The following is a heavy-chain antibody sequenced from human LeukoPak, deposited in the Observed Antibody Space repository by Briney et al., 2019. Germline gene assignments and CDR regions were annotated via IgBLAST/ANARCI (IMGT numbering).Heavy chain of an antibody. J-gene: IGHJ4*02. CDR1: GYTFTSYG. CDR3: ARVATDPQQEYYFDY. V-gene: IGHV1-18*01. CDR2: ISAYNGNT. D-gene: IGHD1-26*01. Sequence: ASVKVSCTASGYTFTSYGISWVRQAPGQGLEWMGWISAYNGNTNYAQKLQGRVTMTTDTSTSTAYMELSSLRSEDTAVYYCARVATDPQQEYYFDYWGQGTLVTVSS.